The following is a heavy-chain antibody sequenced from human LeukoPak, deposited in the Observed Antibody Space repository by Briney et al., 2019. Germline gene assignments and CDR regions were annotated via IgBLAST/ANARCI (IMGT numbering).Heavy chain of an antibody. D-gene: IGHD6-13*01. CDR3: ARHREQQLDGGY. Sequence: GDTLKISCKGSGYSFNSYWISWVRQIPGKGLEWGGRIDPSDSYTNYSQSFQGHVTISADKSISTAYLQWSSLKASDTAMYYCARHREQQLDGGYWGQGTLVTVSS. J-gene: IGHJ4*02. CDR2: IDPSDSYT. CDR1: GYSFNSYW. V-gene: IGHV5-10-1*01.